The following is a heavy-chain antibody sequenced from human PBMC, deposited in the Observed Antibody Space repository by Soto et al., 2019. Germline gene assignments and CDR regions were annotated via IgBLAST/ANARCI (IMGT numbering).Heavy chain of an antibody. CDR1: GFTFSSYA. CDR2: ISGSGGST. D-gene: IGHD6-19*01. J-gene: IGHJ6*02. V-gene: IGHV3-23*01. Sequence: GGSLILSCAASGFTFSSYAMSWVRQAPGKGLEWVSAISGSGGSTYYADSVKGRFTISRDNSKNTLYLQMNSLRAEDTAVYYCAKQWIAVAGYYYYYGMDVWGQGTTVTVSS. CDR3: AKQWIAVAGYYYYYGMDV.